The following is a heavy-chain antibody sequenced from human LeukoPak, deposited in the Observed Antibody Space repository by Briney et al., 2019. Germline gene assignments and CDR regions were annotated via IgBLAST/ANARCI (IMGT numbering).Heavy chain of an antibody. CDR2: INPNSGGT. D-gene: IGHD3-22*01. CDR1: GYTFTSYH. V-gene: IGHV1-2*02. J-gene: IGHJ3*02. CDR3: ARDYYDSSGFGAFDI. Sequence: ASVKVSCKASGYTFTSYHISWVRQAPGQGLEWMGWINPNSGGTNYAQKFQGRVTMTRDTSISTAYMELSRLRSDDTAVYYCARDYYDSSGFGAFDIWGQGTMVTVSS.